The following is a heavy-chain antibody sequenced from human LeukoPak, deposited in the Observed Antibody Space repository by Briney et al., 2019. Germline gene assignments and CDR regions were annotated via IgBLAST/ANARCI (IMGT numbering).Heavy chain of an antibody. Sequence: SETLSLTCTVSGGSISSSSYYWGWIRQPPGKGLEWIGSIYYSGSTYYNPSLKSRVTISVDTSKNQFSLKLSSVTAADTAVYYCVTAGVIITGVFDYWGQGTLVTVSS. D-gene: IGHD3-10*01. CDR2: IYYSGST. CDR1: GGSISSSSYY. CDR3: VTAGVIITGVFDY. J-gene: IGHJ4*02. V-gene: IGHV4-39*01.